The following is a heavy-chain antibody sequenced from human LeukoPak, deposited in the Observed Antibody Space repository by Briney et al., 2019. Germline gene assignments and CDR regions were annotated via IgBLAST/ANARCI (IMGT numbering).Heavy chain of an antibody. CDR3: ARGRCSGGSCYTLDY. D-gene: IGHD2-15*01. V-gene: IGHV1-46*01. Sequence: ASVKVSCKASGYTFTCYYMHWVRQAPGQGLEWMGIINPSGGSTSYAQKFQGRVTMTRDTSTSTVYMELSSLRSEDTAVYYCARGRCSGGSCYTLDYWGQGTLVTVSS. CDR2: INPSGGST. CDR1: GYTFTCYY. J-gene: IGHJ4*02.